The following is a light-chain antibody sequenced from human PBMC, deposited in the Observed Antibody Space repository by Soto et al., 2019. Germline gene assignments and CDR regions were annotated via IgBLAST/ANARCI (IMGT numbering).Light chain of an antibody. Sequence: EVVMTQSPATLSVSPGERAPLSCRASRGIGSTLAWYQQKPGQTPRLLIYDTSTRATGVPARFIGSASGTEFTLTITSLQSEDFAIYYCQHYVTWPLAFGGGTRVENK. CDR3: QHYVTWPLA. CDR1: RGIGST. V-gene: IGKV3-15*01. J-gene: IGKJ4*01. CDR2: DTS.